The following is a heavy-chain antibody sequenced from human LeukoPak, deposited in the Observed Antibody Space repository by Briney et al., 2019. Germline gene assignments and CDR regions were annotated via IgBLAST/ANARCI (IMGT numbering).Heavy chain of an antibody. CDR1: EFSVGSNY. CDR2: IYSGGST. Sequence: GGSLRLSCAASEFSVGSNYMTWVRQAPGKGLEWVSLIYSGGSTYYADSVKGRFTISRDNAKNSLYLQMNSLRAEDTAVYYCARDLGLLWFGELSYGFGGYFDYWGQGTLVTVSS. V-gene: IGHV3-66*01. J-gene: IGHJ4*02. D-gene: IGHD3-10*01. CDR3: ARDLGLLWFGELSYGFGGYFDY.